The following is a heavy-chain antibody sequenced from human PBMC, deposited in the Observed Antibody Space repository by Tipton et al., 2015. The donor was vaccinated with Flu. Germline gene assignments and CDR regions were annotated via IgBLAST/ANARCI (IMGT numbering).Heavy chain of an antibody. CDR1: GGTFSSYA. CDR2: IIPILGIA. D-gene: IGHD5-24*01. V-gene: IGHV1-69*09. J-gene: IGHJ6*02. Sequence: QLVQSGAEVKKPGSSVKVSCKASGGTFSSYAISWVRQAPGQGLEWMGRIIPILGIANYAQKFQGRVTINADKSTSTAYMELSSLGSEVTALYYWAINVERDDSYGMVVWGQGTTVTVAS. CDR3: AINVERDDSYGMVV.